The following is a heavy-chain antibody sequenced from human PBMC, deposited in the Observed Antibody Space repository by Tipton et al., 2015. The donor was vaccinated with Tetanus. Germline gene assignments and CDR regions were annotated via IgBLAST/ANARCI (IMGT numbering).Heavy chain of an antibody. Sequence: SLRLSCAASEFTFSSYSMNWVRQAPGKGLEWVSYISSSSSTIYYADSVKGRFTISRDNAKNSLYLQMNSLRAEDTAVYYCARDGRSGHFDYWGQGTLLTVSS. J-gene: IGHJ4*02. CDR3: ARDGRSGHFDY. CDR1: EFTFSSYS. V-gene: IGHV3-48*01. D-gene: IGHD1-26*01. CDR2: ISSSSSTI.